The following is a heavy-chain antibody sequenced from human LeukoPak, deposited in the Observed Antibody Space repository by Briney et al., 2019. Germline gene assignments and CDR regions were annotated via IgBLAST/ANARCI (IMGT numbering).Heavy chain of an antibody. Sequence: GGSLRLSCAASGFTFDDYGMSWVRQAPGKGLEWVATIRPDGSEGYYADSVRGRFTISRDNSKNSFYLQMSSLRAEDTGVFYCARDVAYSAFDYWGQGTLVTVSS. D-gene: IGHD2-21*01. CDR2: IRPDGSEG. CDR3: ARDVAYSAFDY. V-gene: IGHV3-7*01. CDR1: GFTFDDYG. J-gene: IGHJ4*02.